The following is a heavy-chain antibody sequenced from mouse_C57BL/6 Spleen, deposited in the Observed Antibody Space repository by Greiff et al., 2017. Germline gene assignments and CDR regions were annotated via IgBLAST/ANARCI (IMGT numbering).Heavy chain of an antibody. Sequence: VQLQQSGPELVKPGASVKISCKASGYSFTDYNMNWVKQSTGKSLEWIGVINPNFGTTSYNQKFKGKATLTVDQSSSTAYMQLNSLTSEDSAVYYCARRAQADYYAMDYWGQGTSVTVSS. CDR2: INPNFGTT. CDR3: ARRAQADYYAMDY. CDR1: GYSFTDYN. D-gene: IGHD3-2*02. V-gene: IGHV1-39*01. J-gene: IGHJ4*01.